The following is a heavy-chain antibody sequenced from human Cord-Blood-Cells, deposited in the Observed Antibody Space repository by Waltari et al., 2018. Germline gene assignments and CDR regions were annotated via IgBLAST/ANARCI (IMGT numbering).Heavy chain of an antibody. CDR2: MNPNSGNT. CDR3: ARTVVTSDMYYFDY. CDR1: GYTFTSYD. Sequence: QVQLVQSGAEVKKPGASVKVSCKASGYTFTSYDITWVHKATGQGLEWMGWMNPNSGNTGYAQKFQGRVTMTRNTSISTAYMELSSLRSEDTAVYYCARTVVTSDMYYFDYWGQGTLVTVSS. J-gene: IGHJ4*02. V-gene: IGHV1-8*01. D-gene: IGHD2-2*01.